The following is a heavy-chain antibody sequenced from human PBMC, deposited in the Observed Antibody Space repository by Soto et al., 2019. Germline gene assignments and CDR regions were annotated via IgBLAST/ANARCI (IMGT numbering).Heavy chain of an antibody. D-gene: IGHD6-19*01. J-gene: IGHJ5*02. V-gene: IGHV4-31*03. Sequence: SETLSLTCFVSGYSITAGGYHWSWIRHHPGKGLEWIGSFYSSGSIIYNPSLRSRVSISGDTSSNQFSMSLTSVTAADTARYYCARMYSSGSGWFHPWGQGTLVTVSS. CDR2: FYSSGSI. CDR1: GYSITAGGYH. CDR3: ARMYSSGSGWFHP.